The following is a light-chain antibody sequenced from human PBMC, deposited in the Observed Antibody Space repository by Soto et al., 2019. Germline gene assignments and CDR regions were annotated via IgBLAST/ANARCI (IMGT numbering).Light chain of an antibody. V-gene: IGKV3-15*01. CDR2: GAS. CDR3: QQYNNWPSWT. CDR1: QSVSSN. Sequence: EIVMTQSPATLSVSPGERATLSCRASQSVSSNLAWYQQKPGQAPTLLIYGASTRATGIPARFSGSGSGTEFTLTISSLQSEDFAVYYCQQYNNWPSWTFGKGTKV. J-gene: IGKJ1*01.